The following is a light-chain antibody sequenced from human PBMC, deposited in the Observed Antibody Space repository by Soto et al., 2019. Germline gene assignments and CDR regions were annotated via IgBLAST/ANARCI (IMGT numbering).Light chain of an antibody. CDR1: QSVSSN. CDR2: GAS. Sequence: EIVMTQSPATLSVSPGERATLSCRASQSVSSNLAWYQQKPGQAPRLLIYGASTKATGIPARFSGSGSGTEFTLTISSLQAEDFAVYYCQQYNNWRPGAVTFGQGTRLEIK. V-gene: IGKV3-15*01. CDR3: QQYNNWRPGAVT. J-gene: IGKJ5*01.